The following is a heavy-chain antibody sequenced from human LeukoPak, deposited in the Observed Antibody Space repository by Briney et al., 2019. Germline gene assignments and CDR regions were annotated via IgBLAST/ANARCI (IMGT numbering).Heavy chain of an antibody. CDR2: IYYSGST. CDR1: GGSISSSSYY. V-gene: IGHV4-39*01. D-gene: IGHD3-3*01. J-gene: IGHJ4*02. Sequence: SETLSLTCTGSGGSISSSSYYWGWIRQPPGKGLEWIGSIYYSGSTYYNPSLKSRVTISVDTSKNQFSLKLSSVTAADTAVYYCARQGDFWSGYAPSFDYWGQGTLVTVSS. CDR3: ARQGDFWSGYAPSFDY.